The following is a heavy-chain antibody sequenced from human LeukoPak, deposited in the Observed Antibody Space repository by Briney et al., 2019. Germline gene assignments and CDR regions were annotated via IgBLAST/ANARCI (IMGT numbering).Heavy chain of an antibody. V-gene: IGHV4-34*01. Sequence: PSETLSLTCAVYGGSFSGYYWSWIRQPPGKGLEWIGEINHSGSTNYNPSLKSRVTISVDTSKNQFSLKLSSVTAADTAVYYCANSRGPRGWFDPWGQGTLVTVSS. CDR1: GGSFSGYY. J-gene: IGHJ5*02. CDR3: ANSRGPRGWFDP. CDR2: INHSGST. D-gene: IGHD3-10*01.